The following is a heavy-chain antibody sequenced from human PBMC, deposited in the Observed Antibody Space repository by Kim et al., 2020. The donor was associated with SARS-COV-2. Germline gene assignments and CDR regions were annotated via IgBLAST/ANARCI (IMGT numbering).Heavy chain of an antibody. D-gene: IGHD5-18*01. J-gene: IGHJ5*02. CDR3: ARHVQPQGDRNWFDP. CDR2: IYPGDSDT. Sequence: GESLKISCKGSGYSFTNYWIGWVRQMPGKGLEWMGIIYPGDSDTRYSPSFQGQVTISADKSISTAYLQWSSLKASDTAIYYCARHVQPQGDRNWFDPWGQGTLVTVSS. V-gene: IGHV5-51*01. CDR1: GYSFTNYW.